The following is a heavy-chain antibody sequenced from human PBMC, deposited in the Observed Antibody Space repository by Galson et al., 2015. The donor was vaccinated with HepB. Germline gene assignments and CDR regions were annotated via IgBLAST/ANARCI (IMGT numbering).Heavy chain of an antibody. D-gene: IGHD2-2*01. CDR3: ARGRLGRRSGLSCEGHYFEN. CDR2: LYAGGIT. V-gene: IGHV3-66*01. Sequence: SLRLSCAGSGFTVSSNYMTWVRQAPGKGLEWVSVLYAGGITYYGDSVRGRFTISRDDSRNTVYLQLNTLGVEDTAVYYCARGRLGRRSGLSCEGHYFENWGQGTLVTVSS. J-gene: IGHJ4*03. CDR1: GFTVSSNY.